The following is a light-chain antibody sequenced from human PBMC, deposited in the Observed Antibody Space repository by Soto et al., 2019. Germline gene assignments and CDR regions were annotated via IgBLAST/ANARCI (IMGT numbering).Light chain of an antibody. CDR3: CSYAGSSTYVV. J-gene: IGLJ2*01. V-gene: IGLV2-23*01. Sequence: QSALTQPASVSGSPGQSITISCTGTSSDVGSYNLVSWYQQHPGKAPKLMIYEGSKRPSGVSNRFAGSKYGNTASLTISGLQAEDEADYYGCSYAGSSTYVVFGGGTKLTVL. CDR2: EGS. CDR1: SSDVGSYNL.